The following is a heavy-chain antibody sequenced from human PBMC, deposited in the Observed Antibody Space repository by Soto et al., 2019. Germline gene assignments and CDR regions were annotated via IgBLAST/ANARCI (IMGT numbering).Heavy chain of an antibody. J-gene: IGHJ5*02. D-gene: IGHD3-10*01. CDR1: GFTFSSYS. CDR2: ISSSSSTI. V-gene: IGHV3-48*02. Sequence: EVQLVESGGGLVQPGGSLRLSCAASGFTFSSYSMNWVRQAPGKGLEWVSYISSSSSTIYYADSVKGRLTISRDNAMNSLYLQMNSLRDEDTAVYYCARGDIWFGNNWFDPWGQGTLVTVSS. CDR3: ARGDIWFGNNWFDP.